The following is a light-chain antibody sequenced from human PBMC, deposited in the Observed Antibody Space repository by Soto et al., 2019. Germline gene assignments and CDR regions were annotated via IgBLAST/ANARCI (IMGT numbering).Light chain of an antibody. Sequence: IVLTQSRVTLSFCPVERANLSCRASQSVSSRYLAWYQHNPGQAPSLLIYGASSRATGIPDRFIGSVAATDYTLTSSRLEPEDYAVDYCQQYCSAPLTFGGGTKVDSK. V-gene: IGKV3-20*01. CDR2: GAS. J-gene: IGKJ4*01. CDR1: QSVSSRY. CDR3: QQYCSAPLT.